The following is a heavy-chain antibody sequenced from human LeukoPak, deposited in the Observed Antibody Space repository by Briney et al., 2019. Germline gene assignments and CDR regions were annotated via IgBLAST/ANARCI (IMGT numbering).Heavy chain of an antibody. CDR2: ISGSGFST. Sequence: PGGSLSLSCAASGFTFSSYGMSWVRQAPGKGLEWVSAISGSGFSTYYADSVKGRFTISRDNSKNTLYLQMNSLRAEDTAVYYCAKAKPAFRSYPGDYFDYWGQGTLVTVSS. D-gene: IGHD1-26*01. CDR3: AKAKPAFRSYPGDYFDY. J-gene: IGHJ4*02. V-gene: IGHV3-23*01. CDR1: GFTFSSYG.